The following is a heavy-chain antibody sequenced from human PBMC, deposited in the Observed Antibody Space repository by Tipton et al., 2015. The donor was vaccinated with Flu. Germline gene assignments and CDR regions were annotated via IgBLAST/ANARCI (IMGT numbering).Heavy chain of an antibody. CDR3: ARTTYYYGSGSSVY. J-gene: IGHJ4*02. Sequence: GLVKPSETLSLICAVSNYSISSAYYWGWIRQPPGKGLEWIGCISHSGRTYYNPSLKSRVTISVDMAKNQFSQRLSSVTAADTAVYYCARTTYYYGSGSSVYWGQGTLVTVSS. CDR2: ISHSGRT. V-gene: IGHV4-38-2*01. D-gene: IGHD3-10*01. CDR1: NYSISSAYY.